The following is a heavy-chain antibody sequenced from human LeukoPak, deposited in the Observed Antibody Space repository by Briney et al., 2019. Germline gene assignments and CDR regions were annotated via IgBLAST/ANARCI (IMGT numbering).Heavy chain of an antibody. V-gene: IGHV1-46*01. CDR2: INTSGGST. CDR1: GHTFTSYY. Sequence: ASVKVSCKASGHTFTSYYMHWVRQAPGQGLEWRGIINTSGGSTTYAHKFQGRVSMTRDTSKSTVYLEVSRLRSEDTAVYYCARSQGGNTLWFDPWGQGTLVTVSS. D-gene: IGHD4-23*01. J-gene: IGHJ5*02. CDR3: ARSQGGNTLWFDP.